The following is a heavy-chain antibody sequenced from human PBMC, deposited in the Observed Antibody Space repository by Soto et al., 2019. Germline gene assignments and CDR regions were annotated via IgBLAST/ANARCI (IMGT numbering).Heavy chain of an antibody. D-gene: IGHD6-19*01. J-gene: IGHJ4*02. CDR3: ARTPSGWGGGYFDY. V-gene: IGHV3-48*02. Sequence: GGSLRLSCAASGFTFSSYSMNWVRQAPGKGLEWVSYISSSSSTIYYADSVKGRFTISRDNAKNSLYLQMNSLRDEDTAVYYCARTPSGWGGGYFDYWGQGTLVTVSS. CDR1: GFTFSSYS. CDR2: ISSSSSTI.